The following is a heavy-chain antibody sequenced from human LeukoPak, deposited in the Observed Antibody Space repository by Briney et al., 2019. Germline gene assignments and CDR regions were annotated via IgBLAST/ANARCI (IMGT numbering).Heavy chain of an antibody. D-gene: IGHD3-10*01. Sequence: ASVKVSCKASGYTFTGYYMHWVRQAPGQGLEWMGWINPKSGGTYYGQKFQGRVTMTRDTSITTAYMELNRLRSDDTAVYYCARDPTYYYGSGSSGNWFDPWGQGTLVTVSS. CDR2: INPKSGGT. CDR3: ARDPTYYYGSGSSGNWFDP. CDR1: GYTFTGYY. V-gene: IGHV1-2*02. J-gene: IGHJ5*02.